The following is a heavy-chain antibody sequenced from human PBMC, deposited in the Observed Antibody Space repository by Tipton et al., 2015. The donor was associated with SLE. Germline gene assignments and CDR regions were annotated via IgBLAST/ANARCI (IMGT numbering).Heavy chain of an antibody. CDR2: INHSGST. Sequence: TLSLTCAVYGGSFSGYYWSWIRQPPGKGLEWIGEINHSGSTNYNPSLKSRVTMSVDTSKNQLSLKLSSVTAADTAVYYCARVRRILYSSRWGGAFDYWGQGTLVTVSS. V-gene: IGHV4-34*01. J-gene: IGHJ4*02. D-gene: IGHD6-13*01. CDR1: GGSFSGYY. CDR3: ARVRRILYSSRWGGAFDY.